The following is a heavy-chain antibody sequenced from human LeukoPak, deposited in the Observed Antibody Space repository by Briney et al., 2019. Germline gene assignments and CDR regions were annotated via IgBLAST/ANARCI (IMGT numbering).Heavy chain of an antibody. J-gene: IGHJ4*02. D-gene: IGHD6-6*01. CDR2: ISSSGSTI. CDR1: GFTFSSYE. Sequence: GGSLRLSCAASGFTFSSYEMNWVRQAPGKGLEWVSDISSSGSTIYYADSVKGRFTISRDNAKNSLYLQMNSLRAEDTAVYYCARDKGTSYLSSLDYWGQGTLVTVSS. CDR3: ARDKGTSYLSSLDY. V-gene: IGHV3-48*03.